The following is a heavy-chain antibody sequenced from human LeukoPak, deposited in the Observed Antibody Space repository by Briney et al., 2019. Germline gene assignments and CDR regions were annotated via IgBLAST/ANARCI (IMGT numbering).Heavy chain of an antibody. D-gene: IGHD4-23*01. Sequence: PSETLSLTCTVSGGSISSYYWSWIRQPPGKGLEWIGYIYYSGSTNYNPSLKSRVTISVDTSKNQFSLKLSSVTAADTAVYYCARGRWAANGGVDYWGQGTLVTVSS. CDR1: GGSISSYY. CDR3: ARGRWAANGGVDY. CDR2: IYYSGST. V-gene: IGHV4-59*12. J-gene: IGHJ4*02.